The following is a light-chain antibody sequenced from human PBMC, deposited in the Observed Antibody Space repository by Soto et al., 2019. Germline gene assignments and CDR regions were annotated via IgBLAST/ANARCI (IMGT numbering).Light chain of an antibody. Sequence: QSALTQPPSVSGTPGQRGIISRSGSRSNIGSNSVNWYQQLPGTAPKLLIYINDQRPSGVPDRFSGSTSGTSVSLAISGLQSEDEADYYCASWDDRLKGYVFGTGTKVTV. CDR3: ASWDDRLKGYV. CDR2: IND. CDR1: RSNIGSNS. J-gene: IGLJ1*01. V-gene: IGLV1-44*01.